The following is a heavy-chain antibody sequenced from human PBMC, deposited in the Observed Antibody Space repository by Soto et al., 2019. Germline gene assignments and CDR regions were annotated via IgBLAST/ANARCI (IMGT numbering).Heavy chain of an antibody. CDR3: ARLIGNSWLDS. CDR2: TYYRSKWDY. D-gene: IGHD2-8*01. J-gene: IGHJ5*01. CDR1: GDSVSTNSAT. V-gene: IGHV6-1*01. Sequence: QVQLQQSGPGLVKPSQTLSLTCAISGDSVSTNSATWDWIRQSPSRGLEWLGRTYYRSKWDYDYAASVKGRININPDTSTNQVSLHLDSVTPDDTAVYYCARLIGNSWLDSWGQGTLVTVSS.